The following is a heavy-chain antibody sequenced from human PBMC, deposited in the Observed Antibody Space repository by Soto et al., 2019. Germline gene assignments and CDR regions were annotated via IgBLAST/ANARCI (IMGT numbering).Heavy chain of an antibody. D-gene: IGHD3-9*01. Sequence: GGSLRLSCAASGFTFSSYAMHWVRQAPGKGLEWVAVISYDGSNKYYADSVKGRLTISRDNSKNTLYLQMNSLRAEDTAVYYCARAGYDILTGGSWFDYWGQGTLVTVSS. J-gene: IGHJ4*02. CDR2: ISYDGSNK. CDR3: ARAGYDILTGGSWFDY. V-gene: IGHV3-30-3*01. CDR1: GFTFSSYA.